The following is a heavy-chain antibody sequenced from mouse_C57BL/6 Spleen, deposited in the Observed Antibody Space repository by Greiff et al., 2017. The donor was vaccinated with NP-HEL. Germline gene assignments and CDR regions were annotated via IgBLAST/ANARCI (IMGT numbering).Heavy chain of an antibody. CDR2: IDPSDSYT. CDR3: AREETAQTLFAY. J-gene: IGHJ3*01. D-gene: IGHD3-2*02. CDR1: GYTFTSYW. Sequence: VQLQQPGAELVKPGASVKLSCKASGYTFTSYWMQWVKQRPGQGLEWIGEIDPSDSYTNYNQKFKGKATLTVDTSSSTAYMQLSSLTSEDSAVYYCAREETAQTLFAYWGQGTLVTVSA. V-gene: IGHV1-50*01.